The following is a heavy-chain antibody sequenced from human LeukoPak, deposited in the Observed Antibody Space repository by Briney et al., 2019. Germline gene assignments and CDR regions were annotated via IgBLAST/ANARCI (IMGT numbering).Heavy chain of an antibody. V-gene: IGHV4-61*02. J-gene: IGHJ4*02. CDR1: GDSISSGSYY. Sequence: SETLSLTCTVSGDSISSGSYYWSWILHPPGKGLEWIGRIYTSGTTNYNPTLNTRVTISVDTSKNQFSLKLSSVTAADTAVYYCARDFWNWGQGTLVTVSS. CDR2: IYTSGTT. CDR3: ARDFWN. D-gene: IGHD3-3*01.